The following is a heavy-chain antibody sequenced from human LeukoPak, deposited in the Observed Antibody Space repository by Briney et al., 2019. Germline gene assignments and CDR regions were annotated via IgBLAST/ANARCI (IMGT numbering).Heavy chain of an antibody. V-gene: IGHV3-30-3*01. CDR3: ARASYYYGSGSLDAFDI. J-gene: IGHJ3*02. CDR2: ISYDGSNK. D-gene: IGHD3-10*01. Sequence: GGSLRLSCAASGFTFSSYAMHWVRQAPGKGLEWVAVISYDGSNKYYADSVKGRFTISGDNAKNSLYLQMNSLRAEDTAVYYCARASYYYGSGSLDAFDIWGQGTMVTVSS. CDR1: GFTFSSYA.